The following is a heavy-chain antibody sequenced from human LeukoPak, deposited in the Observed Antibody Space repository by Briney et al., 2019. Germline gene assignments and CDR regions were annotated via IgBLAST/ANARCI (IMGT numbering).Heavy chain of an antibody. CDR3: AKADSGTYYGLGGYFDY. CDR1: GFTFSSYE. Sequence: YPGGSLRLSCAASGFTFSSYEMNWVRQAPGKGLKWVAFIRYDGSDKYYGDSVKGRFTISRDNSMNTLYLQMNSLRAEDTAVYYCAKADSGTYYGLGGYFDYWGQGTLVTVSS. J-gene: IGHJ4*02. D-gene: IGHD1-26*01. CDR2: IRYDGSDK. V-gene: IGHV3-30*02.